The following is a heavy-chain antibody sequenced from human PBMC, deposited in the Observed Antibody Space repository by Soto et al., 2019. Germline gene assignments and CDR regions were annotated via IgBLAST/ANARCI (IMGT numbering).Heavy chain of an antibody. J-gene: IGHJ4*02. CDR3: AHCRGGVASF. Sequence: QITLNESGPALVKPTQTLTLTCTFSGFSLNTRDVGVGWIRQPPGKALEWLGVVYWDDDKTYSPSLKSRLTITKDTTKNQVVLRMTKMDPVDTATYSCAHCRGGVASFWGQGTLVTVSS. D-gene: IGHD3-16*01. CDR2: VYWDDDK. V-gene: IGHV2-5*02. CDR1: GFSLNTRDVG.